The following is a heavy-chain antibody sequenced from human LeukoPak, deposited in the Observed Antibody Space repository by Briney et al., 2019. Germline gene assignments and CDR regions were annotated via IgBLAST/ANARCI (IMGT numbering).Heavy chain of an antibody. J-gene: IGHJ4*02. CDR2: IYPGDSDT. Sequence: GESLKISCKGSGYSFTSYWIGWVRQMPGKGLEWMGIIYPGDSDTRYSPSFQGQVTISADKSISTAYLQWSSLKASDTAMYYCARPAGVRGGSSWYGGIDYWGQGTLVTVSS. V-gene: IGHV5-51*01. D-gene: IGHD6-13*01. CDR3: ARPAGVRGGSSWYGGIDY. CDR1: GYSFTSYW.